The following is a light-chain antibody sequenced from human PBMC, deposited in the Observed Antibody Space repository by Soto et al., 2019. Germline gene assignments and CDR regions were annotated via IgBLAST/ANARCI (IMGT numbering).Light chain of an antibody. V-gene: IGLV2-14*01. J-gene: IGLJ1*01. CDR3: SSYTSTSTYV. Sequence: QSALTQPASVSGSPGQSITISCTGTSSDVGGYNYVSWYQLHPGKAPKLIIYEVNNRPSGLSNRFSGSKSGNTASLTISGLQADDEGDYYCSSYTSTSTYVFGTGTKVTVL. CDR2: EVN. CDR1: SSDVGGYNY.